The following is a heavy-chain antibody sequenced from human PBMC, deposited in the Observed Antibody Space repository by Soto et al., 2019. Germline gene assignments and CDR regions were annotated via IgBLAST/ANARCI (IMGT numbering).Heavy chain of an antibody. CDR3: VRGITLKEAVQGGAPDKYYFDS. D-gene: IGHD3-16*01. J-gene: IGHJ4*02. CDR1: GGSFSGHY. CDR2: INHSGAT. Sequence: QVQLQQWGAGLLKPSETLSLTCAVYGGSFSGHYWSWIRQSPGRGLEWIGEINHSGATNYSPSLKSRITLLVDTSKNQFSLKLRSVTAADTAVYYCVRGITLKEAVQGGAPDKYYFDSWGQGTRVTVSS. V-gene: IGHV4-34*01.